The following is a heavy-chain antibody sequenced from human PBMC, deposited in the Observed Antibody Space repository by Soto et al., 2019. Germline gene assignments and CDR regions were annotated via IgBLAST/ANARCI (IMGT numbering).Heavy chain of an antibody. CDR2: INPNSGGT. V-gene: IGHV1-2*02. Sequence: QVQLVQSGAEVKKPGASVKVSCKASGYTFTGYYMHWVRQAPGQGLEWMGWINPNSGGTNYAQKFQGRVTMTRDTSISTAHMELSRLRSDDTAVYYCARVKSPTMLVRGSFDIWGQGTMVTVSS. CDR3: ARVKSPTMLVRGSFDI. D-gene: IGHD1-26*01. J-gene: IGHJ3*02. CDR1: GYTFTGYY.